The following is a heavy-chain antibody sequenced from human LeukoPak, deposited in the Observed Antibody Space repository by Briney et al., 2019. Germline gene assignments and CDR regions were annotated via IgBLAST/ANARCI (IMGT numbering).Heavy chain of an antibody. CDR2: ISRSGTST. J-gene: IGHJ6*02. Sequence: PGGSLRLSCIASGFSLGSYEMNWVRQAPGKGLEWLSYISRSGTSTLYADSVQGRFTISRDNAKNSLSLLMNSLRAEDTGVYFCVRYCAGECYKGMDVWGQGTTVTVSS. V-gene: IGHV3-48*03. CDR1: GFSLGSYE. D-gene: IGHD2-21*01. CDR3: VRYCAGECYKGMDV.